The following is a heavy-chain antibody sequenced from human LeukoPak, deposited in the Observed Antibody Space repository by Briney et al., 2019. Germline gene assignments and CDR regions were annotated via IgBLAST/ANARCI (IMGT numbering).Heavy chain of an antibody. CDR2: ISSSSSYI. D-gene: IGHD6-13*01. Sequence: PGGSLRLSCAASGFTFSSYSMNWVRQAPGKGLEWVSSISSSSSYIYYADSVKGRFTISRDNAKNSLYLQMNSLRAEDTAVYYCARGSSSWPTGGNYWGQGTLVTVSS. CDR3: ARGSSSWPTGGNY. J-gene: IGHJ4*02. V-gene: IGHV3-21*01. CDR1: GFTFSSYS.